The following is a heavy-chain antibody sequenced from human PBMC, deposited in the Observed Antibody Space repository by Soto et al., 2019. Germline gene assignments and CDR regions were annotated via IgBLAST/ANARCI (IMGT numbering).Heavy chain of an antibody. D-gene: IGHD2-21*01. CDR3: CVTVIAEYDH. CDR2: INADNGDT. V-gene: IGHV1-3*01. Sequence: QVQLVQSGAEVKRPGASVKVSCKASGYTFTTYAIHWVRQAPGQSPEWMGWINADNGDTKYSQKFQGRVTITRDTSAIRAYMAVSSVRSDDTAVYYFCVTVIAEYDHWGQGTQVTVSS. CDR1: GYTFTTYA. J-gene: IGHJ4*02.